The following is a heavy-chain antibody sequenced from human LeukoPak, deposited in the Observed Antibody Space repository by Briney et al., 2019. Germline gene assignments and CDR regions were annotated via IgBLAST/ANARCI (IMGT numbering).Heavy chain of an antibody. CDR3: ARDHYDSRGQFDP. CDR1: GDSLSTYC. J-gene: IGHJ5*02. D-gene: IGHD3-22*01. CDR2: IYYTGTT. Sequence: SETLSLTCTVSGDSLSTYCWSWIRQPPVKGLEWIGFIYYTGTTHYNPSLKSRVTFSVDTSKNHFALSLSSVTPADTAVYYCARDHYDSRGQFDPWGQGTLVTVSS. V-gene: IGHV4-59*01.